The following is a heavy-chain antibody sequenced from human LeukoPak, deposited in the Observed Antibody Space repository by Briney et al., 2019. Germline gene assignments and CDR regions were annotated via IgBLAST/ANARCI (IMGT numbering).Heavy chain of an antibody. D-gene: IGHD3-10*01. CDR1: GFTLSRYI. Sequence: PGGSLRLSCSDSGFTLSRYIMYWVRQAPGKGLEYVSAISSNGGSTNYADSVKGRFTISRDNSKNTLYLQMSSLRAEDTAVYYCARAPQGKPVDYWGQGTLVTVSS. CDR2: ISSNGGST. J-gene: IGHJ4*02. V-gene: IGHV3-64D*06. CDR3: ARAPQGKPVDY.